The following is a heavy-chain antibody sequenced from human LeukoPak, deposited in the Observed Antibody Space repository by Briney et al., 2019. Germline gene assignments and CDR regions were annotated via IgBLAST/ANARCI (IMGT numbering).Heavy chain of an antibody. CDR3: AKARYSSTFHDVDY. V-gene: IGHV3-7*01. D-gene: IGHD2/OR15-2a*01. CDR1: GFTFSRFW. J-gene: IGHJ4*02. CDR2: IKQDGSEK. Sequence: GGSLRLSCAASGFTFSRFWMNWVRQAPGKGLEWVANIKQDGSEKYYVDSVKGRFTISRDNAKNSLYLQMNSLRVEDTAVYYCAKARYSSTFHDVDYWGQGTLVTVSS.